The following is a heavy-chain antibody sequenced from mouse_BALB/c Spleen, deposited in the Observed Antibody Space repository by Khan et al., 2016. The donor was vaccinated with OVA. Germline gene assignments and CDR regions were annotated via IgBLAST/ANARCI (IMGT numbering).Heavy chain of an antibody. CDR1: GYTFTDYY. V-gene: IGHV1-77*01. CDR2: ISPGSGDT. Sequence: QVQLQQSGAELARPGASVKLSCKASGYTFTDYYINWVKQRTGQGLEWIGEISPGSGDTYYNERFKGKATLTADKSSSKAYMQLSSLTSEASAVDFCARRNYFGYTFAYWGQGTLVTVSA. D-gene: IGHD1-2*01. CDR3: ARRNYFGYTFAY. J-gene: IGHJ3*01.